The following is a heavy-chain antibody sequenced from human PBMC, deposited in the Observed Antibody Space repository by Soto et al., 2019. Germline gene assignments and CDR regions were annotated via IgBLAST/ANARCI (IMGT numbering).Heavy chain of an antibody. CDR3: ARGSISFYDISWWD. CDR1: VDTFTSYD. J-gene: IGHJ4*02. V-gene: IGHV1-8*01. D-gene: IGHD3-9*01. CDR2: MNPNSGNT. Sequence: ASVTVSCTASVDTFTSYDINWVRQAPGQGLEWMGWMNPNSGNTGYAQKFQGRVTMTRNTSISTAYMELSSLRSEDTAVYYCARGSISFYDISWWDWGQGTLVTVS.